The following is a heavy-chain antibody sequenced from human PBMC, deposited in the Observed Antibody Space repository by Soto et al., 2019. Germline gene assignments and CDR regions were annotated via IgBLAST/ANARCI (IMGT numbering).Heavy chain of an antibody. V-gene: IGHV3-23*01. D-gene: IGHD2-15*01. J-gene: IGHJ4*02. CDR2: ISGSGGRT. Sequence: EVQLLESGGGWGQSGGSLRVSCAASGFTFSTYAMSWVRQAPGKGPEWVSAISGSGGRTLYADSVKGRFIISRDNSMNTLHMQITTLRGEATALYYCAKELRAATNLAYLDSWGEGPLLTVSS. CDR1: GFTFSTYA. CDR3: AKELRAATNLAYLDS.